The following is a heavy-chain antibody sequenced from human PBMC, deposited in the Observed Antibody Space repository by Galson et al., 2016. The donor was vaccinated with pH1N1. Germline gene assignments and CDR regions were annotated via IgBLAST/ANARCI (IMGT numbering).Heavy chain of an antibody. CDR1: GGTIFNSFA. Sequence: SVKVSCKASGGTIFNSFAFSWVRQAPGQGLEWMGGISRMFGAPNYAHHFQDRVTITTDDSTSTAYMELMSLRSEDTAVYYCARGGSYYDYWGQGTLVIVAS. D-gene: IGHD1-26*01. J-gene: IGHJ4*02. CDR2: ISRMFGAP. CDR3: ARGGSYYDY. V-gene: IGHV1-69*05.